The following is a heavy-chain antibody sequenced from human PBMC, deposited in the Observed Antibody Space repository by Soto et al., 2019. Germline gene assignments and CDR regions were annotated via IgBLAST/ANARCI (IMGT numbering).Heavy chain of an antibody. CDR3: ARDSPSYDTLTGYYKVGAFDI. J-gene: IGHJ3*02. Sequence: GGSLRLSCAASGFTFSDYYMSWIRQAPGKGLEWVSYISSSGSAIYYADSVKGRFTISRDNAKNSLYLQMNSLRDEDTAVYYCARDSPSYDTLTGYYKVGAFDIWGQGTMVTVSS. CDR2: ISSSGSAI. CDR1: GFTFSDYY. V-gene: IGHV3-11*04. D-gene: IGHD3-9*01.